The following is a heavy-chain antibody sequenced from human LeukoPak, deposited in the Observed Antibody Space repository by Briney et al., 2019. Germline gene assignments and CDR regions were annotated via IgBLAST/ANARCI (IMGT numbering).Heavy chain of an antibody. CDR1: GFTFSSYA. CDR3: AKEDYYDSSGYYQKKDY. Sequence: QSGGSLRLSCAASGFTFSSYAMSWVRQAPGKGLEWVSAISGSGGSTYYADSVKGRFTISRDNSKNTLYLQMNSLRAEDTAVYYCAKEDYYDSSGYYQKKDYWGQGTLVTVSS. D-gene: IGHD3-22*01. V-gene: IGHV3-23*01. CDR2: ISGSGGST. J-gene: IGHJ4*02.